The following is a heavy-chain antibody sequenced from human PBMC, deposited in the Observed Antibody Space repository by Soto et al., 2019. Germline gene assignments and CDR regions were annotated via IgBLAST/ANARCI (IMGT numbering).Heavy chain of an antibody. CDR3: VREGFFTLDF. J-gene: IGHJ4*02. CDR2: TRNKGESYTT. Sequence: EVQLVESGGGLVQPGGSLRLSCAASGFNIRDHYMDWVRQAPGKGLEWVGLTRNKGESYTTEHAASVKVRFVISRDDSKNSVYLQMNSLKTEDTAVYYCVREGFFTLDFWGQGTLVTVSS. CDR1: GFNIRDHY. V-gene: IGHV3-72*01.